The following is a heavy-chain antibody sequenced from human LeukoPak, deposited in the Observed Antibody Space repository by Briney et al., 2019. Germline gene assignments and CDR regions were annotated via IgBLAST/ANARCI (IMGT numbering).Heavy chain of an antibody. CDR1: GYSISSGYY. J-gene: IGHJ3*02. D-gene: IGHD3-22*01. V-gene: IGHV4-38-2*02. Sequence: SETLSLTCTVSGYSISSGYYWGWIRQPPGKGLEWIGTIYQSGITYFNPSLKSRLTLSVDTSKNQFSLKLTSVTAADTAMYYCARLTILDSSGYYYYAFDIWGQGTMVTVSS. CDR2: IYQSGIT. CDR3: ARLTILDSSGYYYYAFDI.